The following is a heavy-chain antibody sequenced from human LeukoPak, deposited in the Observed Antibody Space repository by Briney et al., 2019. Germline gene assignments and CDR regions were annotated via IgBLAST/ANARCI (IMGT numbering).Heavy chain of an antibody. Sequence: ASVKVSCKASGYTFTGYYMHWVRQAPGQGLEWMGWINPKSGGTNYAQRFQGRVTMTRDTSISTAYMELSRLRSDDTAVYYCANLGYCSGGSCYPFDYWGQGTLVTVSS. CDR2: INPKSGGT. CDR1: GYTFTGYY. CDR3: ANLGYCSGGSCYPFDY. J-gene: IGHJ4*02. D-gene: IGHD2-15*01. V-gene: IGHV1-2*02.